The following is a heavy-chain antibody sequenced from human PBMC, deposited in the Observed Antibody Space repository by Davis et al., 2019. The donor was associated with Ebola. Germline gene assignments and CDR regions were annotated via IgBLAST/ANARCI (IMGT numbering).Heavy chain of an antibody. V-gene: IGHV4-39*01. Sequence: MPSETLSLTCTVSGASISSSNYYWGWIRQPPGKGLEWIGSIYYSGSTYYNPSLKSRVTISVDTSKNQFTLKLSSVTAADTAVYYCARTVLQGWFDPWSQGTLVTVSS. CDR3: ARTVLQGWFDP. CDR2: IYYSGST. D-gene: IGHD2/OR15-2a*01. CDR1: GASISSSNYY. J-gene: IGHJ5*02.